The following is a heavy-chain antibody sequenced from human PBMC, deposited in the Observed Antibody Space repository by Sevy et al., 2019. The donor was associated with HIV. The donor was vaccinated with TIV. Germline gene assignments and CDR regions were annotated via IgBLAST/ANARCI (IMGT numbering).Heavy chain of an antibody. Sequence: GGSLRLSCAAPGFTFSSYDMHWVRQAPGKGLEWVAVISYDGSNKFYLDSVKGRFTISRDNSKSTLYLQLSSLRAEDTAVYYCARVALMFGGDPYDKHYFMDVWGKGTTVTVSS. J-gene: IGHJ6*03. CDR1: GFTFSSYD. D-gene: IGHD3-16*01. CDR2: ISYDGSNK. V-gene: IGHV3-30*03. CDR3: ARVALMFGGDPYDKHYFMDV.